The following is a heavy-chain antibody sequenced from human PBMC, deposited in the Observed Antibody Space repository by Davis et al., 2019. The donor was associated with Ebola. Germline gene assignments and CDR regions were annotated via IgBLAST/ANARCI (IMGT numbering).Heavy chain of an antibody. CDR2: IYPEDSDT. CDR3: ARVSRYDFWSGYFLDS. V-gene: IGHV5-51*04. CDR1: GYSFYNHW. D-gene: IGHD3-3*01. Sequence: GESLKISCQGSGYSFYNHWIAWVRQMPGKGLEWVGIIYPEDSDTRYGPSFQGHVTFSVNRPMSTAYLQWSSLKASDTAVCFCARVSRYDFWSGYFLDSWGQGTLVTVSS. J-gene: IGHJ4*02.